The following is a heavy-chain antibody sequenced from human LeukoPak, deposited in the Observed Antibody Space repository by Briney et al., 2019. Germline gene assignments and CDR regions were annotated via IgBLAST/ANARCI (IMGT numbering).Heavy chain of an antibody. CDR2: INHSGST. CDR1: GGSFRGYY. CDR3: ARRRYSTRFDY. D-gene: IGHD2-21*01. Sequence: AETLSLTCAVYGGSFRGYYWSWIRQPPGKGLEWVGEINHSGSTNYNPSLKSRVTISVDTSKNQFSLKLSSMTAADTAVYYCARRRYSTRFDYWGQGTLVTVSS. V-gene: IGHV4-34*01. J-gene: IGHJ4*02.